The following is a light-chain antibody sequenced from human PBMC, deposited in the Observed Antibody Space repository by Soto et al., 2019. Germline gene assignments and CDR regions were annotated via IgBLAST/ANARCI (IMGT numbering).Light chain of an antibody. CDR2: EVS. CDR1: SSDVGGYNY. Sequence: HSALTHPASVSGSPGQSITISCTGSSSDVGGYNYVSWYQQHPGKAPKLMIYEVSNRPSGISNRFSGSKSGDTASLTISGLQAEDEADYYCTAYTISSTYVFGPGTKLTVL. CDR3: TAYTISSTYV. J-gene: IGLJ1*01. V-gene: IGLV2-14*01.